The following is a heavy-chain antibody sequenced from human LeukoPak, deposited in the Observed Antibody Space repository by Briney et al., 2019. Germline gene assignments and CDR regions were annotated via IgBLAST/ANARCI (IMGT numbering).Heavy chain of an antibody. CDR2: IIPIISTA. CDR1: GGTFSSYA. D-gene: IGHD3-22*01. CDR3: ARDGSYYYDSSGQETFDY. Sequence: SVKVSCKASGGTFSSYAISWVRQAPGQGLEWMGRIIPIISTANYAQKFQGRVTITTDESTITAYMELSSLRSEDTAVYYCARDGSYYYDSSGQETFDYWGQGTLVTVSS. J-gene: IGHJ4*02. V-gene: IGHV1-69*05.